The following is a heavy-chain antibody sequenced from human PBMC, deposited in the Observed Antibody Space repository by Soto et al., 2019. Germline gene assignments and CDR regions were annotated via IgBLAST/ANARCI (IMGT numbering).Heavy chain of an antibody. CDR1: GFTFTMYS. CDR2: ISSTTNYI. Sequence: SGGSLRLSCASSGFTFTMYSMNWVRQAPGKGLEWVSSISSTTNYIYYGDSMKGRFTISRDNAKNSLYLEMNSLRAEDTAVYYCARVRHYTAMAPWGQGTLVTVSS. CDR3: ARVRHYTAMAP. D-gene: IGHD5-18*01. J-gene: IGHJ5*02. V-gene: IGHV3-21*06.